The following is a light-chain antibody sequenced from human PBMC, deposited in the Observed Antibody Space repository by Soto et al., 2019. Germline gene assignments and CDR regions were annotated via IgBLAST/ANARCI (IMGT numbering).Light chain of an antibody. CDR3: QQYYSYPYT. V-gene: IGKV3-11*01. CDR2: DAS. Sequence: EIVLTQSPATLSLSPGERATLSCRASQTISSSLAWYQQKPGQSPRLLIYDASNRASGVPPRFSGSGSGTDFTLSISSIEPEDFATYYCQQYYSYPYTFGQGTKLEIK. J-gene: IGKJ2*01. CDR1: QTISSS.